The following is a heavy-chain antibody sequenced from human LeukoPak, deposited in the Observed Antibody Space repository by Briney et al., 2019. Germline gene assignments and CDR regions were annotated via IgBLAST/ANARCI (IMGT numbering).Heavy chain of an antibody. CDR2: ISSSSSTI. Sequence: GGSLRLSCAASGFSFSIHDMTWVRQAPGKGLEWVSYISSSSSTIYYADSVKGRFTISRDNAKNPLYLQMNSLRAEDTAVYYCARDRSDSGSYTPPFDYWGQGTLVTVSS. CDR3: ARDRSDSGSYTPPFDY. J-gene: IGHJ4*02. V-gene: IGHV3-48*01. CDR1: GFSFSIHD. D-gene: IGHD1-26*01.